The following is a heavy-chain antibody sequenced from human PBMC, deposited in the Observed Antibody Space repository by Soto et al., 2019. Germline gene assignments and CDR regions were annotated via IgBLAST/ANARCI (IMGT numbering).Heavy chain of an antibody. CDR3: ARSSSGYSYGHRVNPGDFDY. V-gene: IGHV4-34*01. CDR2: INHSGST. Sequence: SETLSLTCAVYGGSFSGYYWSWIRQPPGKGLEWIGEINHSGSTNYNPSLKSRVTISVDTSKNQFSLKLSSVTATDTAVYYCARSSSGYSYGHRVNPGDFDYWGQGTLVTVSS. D-gene: IGHD5-18*01. CDR1: GGSFSGYY. J-gene: IGHJ4*02.